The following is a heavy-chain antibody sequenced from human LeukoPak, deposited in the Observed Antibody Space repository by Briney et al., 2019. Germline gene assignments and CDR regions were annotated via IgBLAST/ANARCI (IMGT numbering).Heavy chain of an antibody. CDR1: GGSFSGYY. CDR2: INHSGST. V-gene: IGHV4-34*01. CDR3: ARGFVRVLDY. D-gene: IGHD3-3*01. J-gene: IGHJ4*02. Sequence: MASETLSLTCAVYGGSFSGYYWSWIRQPPGKGLEWIGEINHSGSTNYNPSLKSRVTISVDTSKNQFSLKLSSVTAADTAVCYCARGFVRVLDYWGQGNLVTVSS.